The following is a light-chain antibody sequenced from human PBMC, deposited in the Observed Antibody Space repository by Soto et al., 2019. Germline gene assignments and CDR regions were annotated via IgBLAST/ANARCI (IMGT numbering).Light chain of an antibody. CDR2: DDS. Sequence: SSELTQPPSVSVAPGQTATITCGGKNIGSKSVHWHQHKPGQAPVLVVYDDSDRPSGIPERFSGSNSGNTATLTISGVEAGDEADYYCQVWDSSSGQVFGGGTKVTVL. CDR3: QVWDSSSGQV. J-gene: IGLJ3*02. V-gene: IGLV3-21*02. CDR1: NIGSKS.